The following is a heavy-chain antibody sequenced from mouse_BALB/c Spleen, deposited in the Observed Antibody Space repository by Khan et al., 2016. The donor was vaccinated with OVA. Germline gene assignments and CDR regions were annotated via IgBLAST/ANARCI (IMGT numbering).Heavy chain of an antibody. D-gene: IGHD1-1*01. CDR2: ISYSGNT. Sequence: VQLQESGPGLVKPSQSLSLTCTVTGYSITSDYAWNWIRQFPGNKLEWMGYISYSGNTKYNPSLKRRISITRDTSKNQFFLQLNSVTTEDAATYYCARIYGGEFDYWGQGTTLTVSS. CDR3: ARIYGGEFDY. J-gene: IGHJ2*01. CDR1: GYSITSDYA. V-gene: IGHV3-2*02.